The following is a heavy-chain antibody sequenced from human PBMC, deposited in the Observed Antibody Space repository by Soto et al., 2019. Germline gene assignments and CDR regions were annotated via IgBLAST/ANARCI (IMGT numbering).Heavy chain of an antibody. Sequence: SVKVSCKASGGTFSSYAISWVRQAPGQGLEWMGGIIPIFGTANYAQKFQGRVTITADESTSTAYMELSSLRSEDTAVYYCARDTEQWLVPRYYYYGMDVWGQGTTVTVSS. J-gene: IGHJ6*02. CDR2: IIPIFGTA. CDR1: GGTFSSYA. V-gene: IGHV1-69*13. CDR3: ARDTEQWLVPRYYYYGMDV. D-gene: IGHD6-19*01.